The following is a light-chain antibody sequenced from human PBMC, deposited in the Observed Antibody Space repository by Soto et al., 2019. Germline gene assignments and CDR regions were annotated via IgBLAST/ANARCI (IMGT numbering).Light chain of an antibody. J-gene: IGKJ5*01. CDR1: QSISSY. CDR2: AAS. V-gene: IGKV1-39*01. Sequence: DIQMTQSPSSLSASVGDRVTITCRASQSISSYLNWYQQKPGKAPKLLIYAASSLQSGVPSRFSGSGSGTDFTLTISSLQPEDFAVYYCQQRSNGPITFGQGTRLEIK. CDR3: QQRSNGPIT.